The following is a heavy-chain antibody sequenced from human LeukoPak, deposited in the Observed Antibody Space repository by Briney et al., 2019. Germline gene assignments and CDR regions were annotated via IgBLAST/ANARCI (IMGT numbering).Heavy chain of an antibody. CDR3: AKEIAPYYDSSGYYYGL. CDR2: ISWNSGSI. CDR1: GFTFDDYA. V-gene: IGHV3-9*01. J-gene: IGHJ4*02. Sequence: GGSLRLSCAAPGFTFDDYAMHWVRQAPGKGLEWVSGISWNSGSIGYADSVKGRFTISRDNAKNSLYLQMNSLRAEDTALYYCAKEIAPYYDSSGYYYGLWGQGTLVTVSS. D-gene: IGHD3-22*01.